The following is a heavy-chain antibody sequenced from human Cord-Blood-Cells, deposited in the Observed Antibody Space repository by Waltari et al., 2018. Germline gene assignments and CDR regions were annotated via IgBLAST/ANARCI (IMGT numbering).Heavy chain of an antibody. J-gene: IGHJ1*01. V-gene: IGHV1-69*01. Sequence: QVQLGQSVAEVRKPGCSVKLSCKASGGTFSTDAVSWGRRARGQGLGWMGWIIPIFGTANYAQNFHGRVTITADQSTSTAYMELSSLRSEDTAVYYCARDLDEDGSGSLAPFQHWGQGTLVTVSS. CDR1: GGTFSTDA. CDR3: ARDLDEDGSGSLAPFQH. D-gene: IGHD3-10*01. CDR2: IIPIFGTA.